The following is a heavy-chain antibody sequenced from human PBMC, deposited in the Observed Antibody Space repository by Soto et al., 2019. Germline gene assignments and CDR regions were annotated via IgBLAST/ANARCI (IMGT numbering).Heavy chain of an antibody. J-gene: IGHJ6*03. CDR3: AREPTNFNPLGDYGDYGFYYYYYMDV. D-gene: IGHD4-17*01. CDR1: GFTFSSYW. Sequence: GGSLRLSCAASGFTFSSYWMHWVRQAPGKGLVWVSRINSDGSSKSYADSVKGRFTISRDNAKNTLYLQMNSLRAEDTAVYYCAREPTNFNPLGDYGDYGFYYYYYMDVWGKGTTVTVSS. V-gene: IGHV3-74*01. CDR2: INSDGSSK.